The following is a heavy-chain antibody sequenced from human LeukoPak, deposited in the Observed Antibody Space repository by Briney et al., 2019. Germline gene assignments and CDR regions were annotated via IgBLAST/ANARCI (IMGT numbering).Heavy chain of an antibody. CDR2: INWNGGSI. CDR3: ARDPSGAGYRHIDS. D-gene: IGHD5-18*01. V-gene: IGHV3-20*04. J-gene: IGHJ4*02. CDR1: GFTFDDYG. Sequence: RSGGSLRLSCAASGFTFDDYGMSWVRQAPGKGLEWVSGINWNGGSIGYADSVKGRFTISRDNAKNSLYLQINSLRAEDTAVYFCARDPSGAGYRHIDSWGQGTLVTVSS.